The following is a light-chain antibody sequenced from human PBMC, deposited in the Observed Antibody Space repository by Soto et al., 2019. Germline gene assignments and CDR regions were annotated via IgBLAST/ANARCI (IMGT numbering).Light chain of an antibody. J-gene: IGLJ1*01. Sequence: SLLTQPPSVSAAPGQKVTISCSGSSSNIGNNYVSWYQQLPGTAPKLLIYENNKRPSGIPDRFSGSKSGTSATLGITGLQTGGEADYYCGTWDSRLSAYKYVFGNGTKGTVL. CDR1: SSNIGNNY. CDR2: ENN. CDR3: GTWDSRLSAYKYV. V-gene: IGLV1-51*02.